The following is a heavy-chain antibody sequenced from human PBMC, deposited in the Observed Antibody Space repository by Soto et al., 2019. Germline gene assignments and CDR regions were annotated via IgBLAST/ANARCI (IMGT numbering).Heavy chain of an antibody. CDR3: VSDQWVTLSLQRNFNYGMDV. V-gene: IGHV3-9*01. CDR2: ITGDSRSI. CDR1: GLTIGTYA. Sequence: EGQLVESGGGLVQPGGSLRLSCAASGLTIGTYAIHWVRQAPGKGLEWVAGITGDSRSIAYADSVQGRFIISRDNAKSSATLQMNSLRAEATALYFCVSDQWVTLSLQRNFNYGMDVWGPGTPVTVSS. D-gene: IGHD1-26*01. J-gene: IGHJ6*01.